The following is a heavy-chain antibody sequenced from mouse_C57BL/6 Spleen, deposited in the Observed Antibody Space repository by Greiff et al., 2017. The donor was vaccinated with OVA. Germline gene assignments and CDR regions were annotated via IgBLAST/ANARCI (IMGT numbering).Heavy chain of an antibody. CDR3: ARDYYGSSYEWYIDV. D-gene: IGHD1-1*01. Sequence: QVQLQQSDAELVKPGASVKISCKVSGYTFTDHTIHWMKQRPEQGLEWIGYIYPRDGSTKYNEKFKGKATLTADKSSSTAYMQLNSLTSEDSAVYVCARDYYGSSYEWYIDVWGTGTTVTVSS. V-gene: IGHV1-78*01. CDR2: IYPRDGST. CDR1: GYTFTDHT. J-gene: IGHJ1*03.